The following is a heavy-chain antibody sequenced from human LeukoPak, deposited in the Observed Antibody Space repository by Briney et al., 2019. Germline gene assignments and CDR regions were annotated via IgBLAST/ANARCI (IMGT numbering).Heavy chain of an antibody. J-gene: IGHJ5*02. CDR2: ISGSGGST. CDR3: AKDGSIVPRGHFDP. V-gene: IGHV3-23*01. Sequence: GGSLRLSCAASGFTFSSYAMSWVRQDPGKGLEWVSAISGSGGSTYYADSVKGRFTISRDNSKNTLYLQMNSLRAEDTAVYYCAKDGSIVPRGHFDPWGQGTLVTVSS. CDR1: GFTFSSYA. D-gene: IGHD2-8*01.